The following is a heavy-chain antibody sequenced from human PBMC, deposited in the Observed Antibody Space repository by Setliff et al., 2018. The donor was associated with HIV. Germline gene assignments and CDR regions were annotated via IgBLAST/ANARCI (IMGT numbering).Heavy chain of an antibody. J-gene: IGHJ4*02. CDR2: IYYSGTT. CDR1: GGSISSRTYY. Sequence: ETLSLTCTVSGGSISSRTYYWGCIRQPPGKGLEWIGSIYYSGTTYYNPSLKSRVTISIDTSKNQFSLNLSSVTAADTAVYYCARGLSFYDPGGFDYWGQGTLVTVSS. D-gene: IGHD3-22*01. CDR3: ARGLSFYDPGGFDY. V-gene: IGHV4-39*01.